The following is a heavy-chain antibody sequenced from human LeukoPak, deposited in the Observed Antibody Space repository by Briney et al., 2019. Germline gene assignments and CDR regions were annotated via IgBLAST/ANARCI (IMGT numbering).Heavy chain of an antibody. J-gene: IGHJ4*02. CDR3: AKDESSRIAADSY. CDR2: IDGNGDKT. Sequence: PGGSLRLSCAASGFTFKSHHMSWVRQAPGKGLEWVSAIDGNGDKTYYADSVKGRFTISRDNSKNTLYLQMNSLRAEDTAVYYCAKDESSRIAADSYWGQGTLVTVSS. V-gene: IGHV3-23*01. CDR1: GFTFKSHH. D-gene: IGHD6-25*01.